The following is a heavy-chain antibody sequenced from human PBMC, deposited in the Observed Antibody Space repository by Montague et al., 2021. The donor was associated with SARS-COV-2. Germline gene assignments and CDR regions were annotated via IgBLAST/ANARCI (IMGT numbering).Heavy chain of an antibody. J-gene: IGHJ5*02. D-gene: IGHD5-24*01. CDR3: ASEDRWNWFDP. CDR1: GGSISSDY. CDR2: IYYRGTT. Sequence: SETLSLTCSVSGGSISSDYWSWIRQSPGEGPKWIGYIYYRGTTNYNPSLKSRVTFSVDKSTNQFSLKLISVTAAGTAVYFCASEDRWNWFDPWGQGVLVTVSS. V-gene: IGHV4-59*01.